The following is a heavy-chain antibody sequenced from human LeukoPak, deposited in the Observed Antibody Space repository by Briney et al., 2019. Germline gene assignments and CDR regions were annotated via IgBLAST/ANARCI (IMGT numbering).Heavy chain of an antibody. CDR3: ARASRAYEYYFDY. Sequence: RLGGSLRLSCAASGFTFSSYAMHWVRQAPGKGLEWVAVISYDGSSKYYADSVKGRFTISRDNSKNTLYLQMNSLRAEDTAVYYCARASRAYEYYFDYWGQGTLVTVSS. J-gene: IGHJ4*02. D-gene: IGHD3-16*01. CDR1: GFTFSSYA. V-gene: IGHV3-30*04. CDR2: ISYDGSSK.